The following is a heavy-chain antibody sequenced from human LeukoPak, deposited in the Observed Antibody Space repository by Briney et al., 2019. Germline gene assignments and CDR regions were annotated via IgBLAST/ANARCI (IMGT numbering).Heavy chain of an antibody. CDR3: ARGRGGSWYYYCYGMDV. D-gene: IGHD6-13*01. CDR2: IYYSGST. Sequence: SQTLSLTCTVSGGSISSGGYYWSWIRQHPGKGLEWIGYIYYSGSTYYNPSLKSRVTISVDTSKNQFSLKLSSVTAADTAVYYCARGRGGSWYYYCYGMDVWGQGTTVTVSS. J-gene: IGHJ6*02. CDR1: GGSISSGGYY. V-gene: IGHV4-31*03.